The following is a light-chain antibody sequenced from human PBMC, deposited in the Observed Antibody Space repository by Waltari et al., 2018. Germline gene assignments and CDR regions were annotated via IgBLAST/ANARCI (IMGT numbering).Light chain of an antibody. V-gene: IGLV3-25*03. Sequence: SYDLTQPPSVSVSPGQTARITCSGDALPQLYSYWYQQKPGQAPVLLIYKDTQRPSGIPERFSGSSSGTTVTLTISGVQAEDEADYYCQSADTNFANHVLFGGGTQLTVL. CDR1: ALPQLY. J-gene: IGLJ2*01. CDR3: QSADTNFANHVL. CDR2: KDT.